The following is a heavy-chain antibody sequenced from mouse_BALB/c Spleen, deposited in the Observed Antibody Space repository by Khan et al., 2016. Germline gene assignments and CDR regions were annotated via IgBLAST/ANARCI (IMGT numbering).Heavy chain of an antibody. D-gene: IGHD4-1*01. CDR1: GYTFTSYW. CDR2: IYPGDGDT. V-gene: IGHV1-87*01. CDR3: ARGTGTTY. Sequence: QVQLQQSGAELARPGASVKLSCKASGYTFTSYWMQWVKQRPGQGLEWIGAIYPGDGDTRYTQKFKGKATLTADKSSSTAYMQLSSLASEDSAVYYCARGTGTTYWGQGTTITVSS. J-gene: IGHJ2*01.